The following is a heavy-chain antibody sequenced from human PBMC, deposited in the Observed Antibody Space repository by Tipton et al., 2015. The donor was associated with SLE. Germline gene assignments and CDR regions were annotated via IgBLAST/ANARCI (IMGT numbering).Heavy chain of an antibody. CDR3: ARDWYYPRWFDP. CDR1: GYTFTSYA. Sequence: QLVQSGSELKKPGASVKVSCKASGYTFTSYAMNWVRQAPGQRLEWMGWINAGNGNTKYSQKFQGRVTITRDTSASTAYMELRSLRSDDTAVYYCARDWYYPRWFDPWGQGTLVTVSP. CDR2: INAGNGNT. D-gene: IGHD2/OR15-2a*01. J-gene: IGHJ5*02. V-gene: IGHV1-3*01.